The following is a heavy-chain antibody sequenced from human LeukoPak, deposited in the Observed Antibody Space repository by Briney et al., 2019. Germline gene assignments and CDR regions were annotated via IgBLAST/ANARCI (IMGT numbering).Heavy chain of an antibody. J-gene: IGHJ5*02. Sequence: SETLSLTCSVSSGFISSYYWTWIRQSPGKGLEWIGYIYYTGSTSYNPSLQSRVTISVDTSKNQFSLRLNSVTAADTAVYYCARLGFLEWLSLNPWGQGTLVTVSS. CDR3: ARLGFLEWLSLNP. V-gene: IGHV4-59*01. CDR2: IYYTGST. CDR1: SGFISSYY. D-gene: IGHD3-3*01.